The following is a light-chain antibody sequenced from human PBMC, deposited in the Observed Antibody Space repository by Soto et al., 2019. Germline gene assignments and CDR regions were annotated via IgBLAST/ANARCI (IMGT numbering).Light chain of an antibody. CDR1: SSDIGDYDY. J-gene: IGLJ1*01. CDR2: EVS. CDR3: SSYTSSTTPYV. Sequence: QSALTQPASVSGSPGQSITISCTGTSSDIGDYDYVSWFQHHPGKAPKLLIYEVSHRPSGVSNRFSGSKSGNTASLTISGLQAEDEADYHCSSYTSSTTPYVFGTGTKLTVL. V-gene: IGLV2-14*01.